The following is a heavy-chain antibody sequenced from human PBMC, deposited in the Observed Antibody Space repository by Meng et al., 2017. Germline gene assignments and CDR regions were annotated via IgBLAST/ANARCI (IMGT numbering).Heavy chain of an antibody. V-gene: IGHV5-51*01. J-gene: IGHJ4*02. D-gene: IGHD5-18*01. CDR1: GYSFTSYW. CDR3: ARQRFSLTAMVRGGDLDY. CDR2: IYPGDSDT. Sequence: GESLKISCQGSGYSFTSYWIGWVRQMPGKGLEWRGIIYPGDSDTRYSPSFQGQVTISADKSISTAYLQWSSLKASDTAMYYCARQRFSLTAMVRGGDLDYWGQGTLVTVSS.